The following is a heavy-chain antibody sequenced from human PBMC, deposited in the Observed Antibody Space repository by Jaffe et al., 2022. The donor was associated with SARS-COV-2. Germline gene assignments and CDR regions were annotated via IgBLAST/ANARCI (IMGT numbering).Heavy chain of an antibody. CDR3: VKTSYGDATWVDP. D-gene: IGHD4-17*01. CDR1: GFTFSSYS. J-gene: IGHJ5*02. CDR2: ISSNGGST. Sequence: EVQLVESGGGLVQPGGSLRLSCSASGFTFSSYSMHWVRQAPGKGLQYVSAISSNGGSTYYVDSVKGRFTISRDNSKNTLYLLMSSLRAEDTAVYYCVKTSYGDATWVDPWGQGTLVTVSS. V-gene: IGHV3-64D*09.